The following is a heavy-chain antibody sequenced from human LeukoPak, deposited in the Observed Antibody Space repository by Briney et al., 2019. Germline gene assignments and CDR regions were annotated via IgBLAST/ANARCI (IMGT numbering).Heavy chain of an antibody. CDR2: IIPIFGTA. CDR1: GGTFSSYA. V-gene: IGHV1-69*05. Sequence: ASVKVSCKASGGTFSSYAISWVRQAPGQGLEWMGGIIPIFGTANYAQKFQGRVTITTDKSTSTAYMELSRLRSDDTAVYYCARVGLYYYDSSGYYYYWGQGTLVTVSS. J-gene: IGHJ4*02. D-gene: IGHD3-22*01. CDR3: ARVGLYYYDSSGYYYY.